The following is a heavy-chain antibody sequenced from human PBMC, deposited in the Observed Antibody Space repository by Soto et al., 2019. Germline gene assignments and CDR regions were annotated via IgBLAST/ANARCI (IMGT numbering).Heavy chain of an antibody. CDR3: ARSYYDIGGYFRPIDY. CDR1: GFTFSSFG. V-gene: IGHV3-33*01. D-gene: IGHD3-22*01. Sequence: GGSLRLSCAASGFTFSSFGMHWVRQAPGKGLEWVAVIWFDGSSKYSADSVKGQFTISRDNSKNTMYLQMNSLRAEDTAVYYCARSYYDIGGYFRPIDYWGQGTLVTVSS. CDR2: IWFDGSSK. J-gene: IGHJ4*02.